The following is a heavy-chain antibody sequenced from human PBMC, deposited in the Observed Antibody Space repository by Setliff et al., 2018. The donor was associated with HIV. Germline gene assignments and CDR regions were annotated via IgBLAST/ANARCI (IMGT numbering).Heavy chain of an antibody. Sequence: TSETLSLTCTVSGGSITGHYWSWIRQPPGKGLEWIGYIHYSGSSNYNPSLKSRVSISLDTSKEQVSLKLNSVTAADTAVYYCARGLSIFGVATPGFYSFMDVWGKGTTVTVSS. V-gene: IGHV4-59*11. CDR2: IHYSGSS. D-gene: IGHD3-3*01. J-gene: IGHJ6*03. CDR3: ARGLSIFGVATPGFYSFMDV. CDR1: GGSITGHY.